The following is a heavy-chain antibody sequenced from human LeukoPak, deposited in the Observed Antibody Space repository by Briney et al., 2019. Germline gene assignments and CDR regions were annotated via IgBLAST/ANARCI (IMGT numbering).Heavy chain of an antibody. D-gene: IGHD6-6*01. CDR1: GCTFSSYA. Sequence: GGSLRLSCAASGCTFSSYAMHWVRQAPGKGLEWVAVISYDGSNKYYADSVKGRFTISRDNSKNTLYLQMNSLRAEDTAVYYCARLPGAALTRSAFDIWGQGTMVTVSS. V-gene: IGHV3-30*04. CDR3: ARLPGAALTRSAFDI. CDR2: ISYDGSNK. J-gene: IGHJ3*02.